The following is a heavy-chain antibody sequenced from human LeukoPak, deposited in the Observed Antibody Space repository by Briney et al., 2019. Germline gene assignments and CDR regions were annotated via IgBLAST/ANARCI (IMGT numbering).Heavy chain of an antibody. CDR1: GFTFSSYS. D-gene: IGHD3-10*01. V-gene: IGHV3-21*01. CDR3: ARETDYYGSGSYYLIEGPGDFDI. Sequence: GGSLRLSCAASGFTFSSYSMNWVRQAPGKGLEWVSSISSSSSYIYYADSVKGRFTISRDNAKNSLYLQMNSLRAEDTAVYYCARETDYYGSGSYYLIEGPGDFDIWGQGTMVTVSS. CDR2: ISSSSSYI. J-gene: IGHJ3*02.